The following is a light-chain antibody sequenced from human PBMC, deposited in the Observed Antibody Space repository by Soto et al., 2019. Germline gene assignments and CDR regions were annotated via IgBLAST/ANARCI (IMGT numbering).Light chain of an antibody. CDR3: QQRQHWPPIT. J-gene: IGKJ5*01. CDR2: GAS. V-gene: IGKV3-15*01. Sequence: MMMTQSPATLSVSPGERVTLSCRTSHSVNSHVAWYQQKPGQAPRLLLYGASTRATGIPVRFSGSGFGTEFTLTISSLEPEDFAVYYCQQRQHWPPITFGQGTRLEIK. CDR1: HSVNSH.